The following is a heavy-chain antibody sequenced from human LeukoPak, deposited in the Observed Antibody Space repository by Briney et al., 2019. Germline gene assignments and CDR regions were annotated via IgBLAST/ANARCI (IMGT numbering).Heavy chain of an antibody. D-gene: IGHD3-22*01. J-gene: IGHJ6*03. V-gene: IGHV4-34*01. CDR3: ARRVYSGYDLRWYYYDSSGYYYPSYYMDV. CDR1: GVSFSGYY. CDR2: INHSGST. Sequence: SETLSLTCAVYGVSFSGYYWSWLRQPPGKGLEWIGEINHSGSTNYNPSLKSRVTISVDTSKNQFSLKLSSVTAADTAVYYCARRVYSGYDLRWYYYDSSGYYYPSYYMDVWGKGTTVTVSS.